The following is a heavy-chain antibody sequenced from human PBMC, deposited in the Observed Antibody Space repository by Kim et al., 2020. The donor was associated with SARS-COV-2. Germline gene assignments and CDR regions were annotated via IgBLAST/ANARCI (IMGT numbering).Heavy chain of an antibody. V-gene: IGHV3-48*04. Sequence: GGSLRLSCAATGFTFSSYSMNWVRQATGKGLEWVSYISSSSSTIYYAESVKGRFTISRDNAKNSLYLQMNSLRAEDTAVYYCARVILGSGYYDDAFDIWGQGKMVTVSS. CDR1: GFTFSSYS. J-gene: IGHJ3*02. CDR2: ISSSSSTI. CDR3: ARVILGSGYYDDAFDI. D-gene: IGHD3-22*01.